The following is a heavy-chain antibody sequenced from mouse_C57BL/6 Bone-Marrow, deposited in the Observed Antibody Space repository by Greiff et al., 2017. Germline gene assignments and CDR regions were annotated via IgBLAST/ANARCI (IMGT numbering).Heavy chain of an antibody. CDR1: GYTFTDYE. CDR2: IDPETGGT. V-gene: IGHV1-15*01. J-gene: IGHJ3*01. CDR3: TRPMVKAWGAY. D-gene: IGHD2-2*01. Sequence: VQLQQSGAELVRPGASVTLSCKASGYTFTDYEMHWVKQTPVHGLAWIGAIDPETGGTAYNQKFKGKAILTADKSSSTAYMELRSLTSEDSAVYYCTRPMVKAWGAYWGQGTLVTVSA.